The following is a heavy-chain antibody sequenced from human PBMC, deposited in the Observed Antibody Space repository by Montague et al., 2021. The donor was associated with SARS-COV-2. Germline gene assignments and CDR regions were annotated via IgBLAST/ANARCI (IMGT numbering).Heavy chain of an antibody. CDR2: IYNSGST. V-gene: IGHV4-59*01. J-gene: IGHJ3*02. Sequence: SETLSLTCTVSGGSISRYSWTWIRQPPGKGLEWIGYIYNSGSTNYNPSLTSRVTIPVDTSKNQFSLKLSSVAAADTAVYYCARVGRGSSWYEVAFDIWGQGTMDTVSS. CDR1: GGSISRYS. D-gene: IGHD6-13*01. CDR3: ARVGRGSSWYEVAFDI.